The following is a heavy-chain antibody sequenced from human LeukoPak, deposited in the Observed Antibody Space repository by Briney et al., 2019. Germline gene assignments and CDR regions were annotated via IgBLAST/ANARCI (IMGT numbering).Heavy chain of an antibody. V-gene: IGHV3-23*01. J-gene: IGHJ3*01. CDR3: GRDPNGDYVGAFEF. D-gene: IGHD4-17*01. CDR2: IRGRGDGT. Sequence: PGGSLRLSCAASGFSFSNYAMTWVRQAPGKGLEWVSSIRGRGDGTSYADSVRGRFTISRDNSKNTLYLQMNSLRAEDTAIYYCGRDPNGDYVGAFEFWGQGALVTVS. CDR1: GFSFSNYA.